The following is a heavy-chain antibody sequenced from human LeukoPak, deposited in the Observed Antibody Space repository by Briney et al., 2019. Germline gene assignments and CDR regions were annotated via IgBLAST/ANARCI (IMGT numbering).Heavy chain of an antibody. D-gene: IGHD5-12*01. Sequence: PSETLSLTCTVSGGSISSYYWSWIRQPPGKGLEWIGYTYYSGSTNYNPSLKSRVTISVDTSKNQFSLKLSSVTAADTAVYYCARDPDSGYGNWFDPWGQGTLVTVSS. J-gene: IGHJ5*02. V-gene: IGHV4-59*01. CDR3: ARDPDSGYGNWFDP. CDR2: TYYSGST. CDR1: GGSISSYY.